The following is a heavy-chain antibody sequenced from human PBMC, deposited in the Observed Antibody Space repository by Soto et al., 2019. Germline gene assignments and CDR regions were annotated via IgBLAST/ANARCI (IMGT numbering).Heavy chain of an antibody. V-gene: IGHV4-4*02. J-gene: IGHJ6*02. CDR1: GGSISSSNW. CDR3: ARVSGSYYYGMDV. Sequence: QVQLQESGPGLVKPSGTLSLTCAVSGGSISSSNWWSWVRQPPGKGLEWIGEIYHSGSTNYNPSLKSRVTTSVDKSKNQFSLKLSSVTAADTALYYCARVSGSYYYGMDVWGQGTTVTVSS. D-gene: IGHD1-26*01. CDR2: IYHSGST.